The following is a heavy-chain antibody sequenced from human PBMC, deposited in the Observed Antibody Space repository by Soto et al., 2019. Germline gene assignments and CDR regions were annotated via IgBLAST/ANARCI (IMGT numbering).Heavy chain of an antibody. CDR1: GGSFSGYY. V-gene: IGHV4-34*01. J-gene: IGHJ4*02. D-gene: IGHD3-16*02. Sequence: PSETLSLTCAVYGGSFSGYYWSWIRQPPGKGLEWIGEINHSGSTNYNPSLKSRVTISVDTSKNQFSLKLSSVTAADTAVYYCARGRMITFGGVIAHWGQGTLVTSPQ. CDR3: ARGRMITFGGVIAH. CDR2: INHSGST.